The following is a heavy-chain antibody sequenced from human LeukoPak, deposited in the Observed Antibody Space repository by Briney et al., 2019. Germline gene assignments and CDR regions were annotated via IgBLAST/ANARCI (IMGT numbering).Heavy chain of an antibody. CDR3: VKGHTGYYFTIDY. D-gene: IGHD2/OR15-2a*01. CDR2: ISTSVHNT. V-gene: IGHV3-23*01. Sequence: GGSLSLSCAASVFAFSTYGMGSVRQAPGKGPEWVAAISTSVHNTYYPDSVKGRFTISRDNSKYTLYLQMNTLSAEDTAVYYCVKGHTGYYFTIDYWGQGALVTVSS. CDR1: VFAFSTYG. J-gene: IGHJ4*02.